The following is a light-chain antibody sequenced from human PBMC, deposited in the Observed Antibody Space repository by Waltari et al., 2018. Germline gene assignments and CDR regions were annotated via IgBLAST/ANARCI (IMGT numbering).Light chain of an antibody. CDR2: LSD. J-gene: IGLJ2*01. Sequence: QSVLTQPPSASGTPGQRVTISCSGGSSNIGSDTVNWYQQVPGTAPRLVIYLSDPRPSGVPVLFSGAKSGTSWSLAISGRQSEDEAYYYCAAWDDGLNGVVFGGGTKLTVL. CDR3: AAWDDGLNGVV. V-gene: IGLV1-44*01. CDR1: SSNIGSDT.